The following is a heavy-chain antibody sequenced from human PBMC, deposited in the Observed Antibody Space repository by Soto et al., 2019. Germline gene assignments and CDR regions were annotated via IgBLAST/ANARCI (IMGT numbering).Heavy chain of an antibody. CDR3: ARGSNPYYDFWSGYAYYYGMDV. Sequence: SETLSLTCTVSGGSISSGGYYWSWIRQHPGKGLEWIGYIYYSGSTYYNPSLKSRVTISVDTSKNQFSLKLSSVTAADTAVYYCARGSNPYYDFWSGYAYYYGMDVWGQGTTGTVS. D-gene: IGHD3-3*01. CDR2: IYYSGST. J-gene: IGHJ6*02. V-gene: IGHV4-31*03. CDR1: GGSISSGGYY.